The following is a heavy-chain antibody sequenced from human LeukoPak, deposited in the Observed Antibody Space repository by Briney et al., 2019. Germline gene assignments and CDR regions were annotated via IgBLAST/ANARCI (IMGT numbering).Heavy chain of an antibody. D-gene: IGHD1-26*01. CDR2: IGTNSGNT. CDR1: GFTFDSYA. Sequence: GGSLRLSCAASGFTFDSYAMSWVRQAPGKGLEWVSIIGTNSGNTYYADSVKGRFTISRDNSKNTLYLQMNSLRAEDTAVYYCARGGSYLSAFDIWGQGTMVTVSS. CDR3: ARGGSYLSAFDI. J-gene: IGHJ3*02. V-gene: IGHV3-23*01.